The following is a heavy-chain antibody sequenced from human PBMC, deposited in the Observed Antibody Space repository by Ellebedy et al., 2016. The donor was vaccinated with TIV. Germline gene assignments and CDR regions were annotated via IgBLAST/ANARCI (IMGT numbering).Heavy chain of an antibody. CDR1: GFSISSGYY. Sequence: SETLSLXCSVSGFSISSGYYWAWIRQSPGRAPEWITTIYQTESTYYNPSLKSRLSVSVDLSKNKFSLHLRSVTAADSAVYFCARGTDWFDPWGTGIMVTVSS. CDR2: IYQTEST. V-gene: IGHV4-38-2*02. CDR3: ARGTDWFDP. J-gene: IGHJ5*02.